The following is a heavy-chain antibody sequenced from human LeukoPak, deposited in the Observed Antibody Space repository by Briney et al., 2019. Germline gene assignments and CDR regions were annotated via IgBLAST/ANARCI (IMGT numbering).Heavy chain of an antibody. J-gene: IGHJ6*03. V-gene: IGHV4-39*07. CDR1: GVSISSSNSY. D-gene: IGHD3-3*01. CDR2: IYYSGNT. Sequence: SETLSLTCSVSGVSISSSNSYWGWIRQPPGKGLEWIGSIYYSGNTYYNASLKSRVTISVGTSKNQFSLKLSSVTAADTAVYYCARGTALRFLEWFNYYYYMDVWGKGTTVTVSS. CDR3: ARGTALRFLEWFNYYYYMDV.